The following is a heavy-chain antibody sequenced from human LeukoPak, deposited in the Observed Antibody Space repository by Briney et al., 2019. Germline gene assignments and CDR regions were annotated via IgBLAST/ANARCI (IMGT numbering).Heavy chain of an antibody. CDR2: IYYSGST. CDR1: GGSISSYY. J-gene: IGHJ4*02. D-gene: IGHD3-22*01. CDR3: ARDGAYYYDSSGYFDY. V-gene: IGHV4-59*01. Sequence: SETLSLTCTVSGGSISSYYWSWIRQPPGKGLEWIGYIYYSGSTNYNPSLKSRVTISVDTSKNQFSLKLSSVTAADTAVYYCARDGAYYYDSSGYFDYWGQGTLVTVSS.